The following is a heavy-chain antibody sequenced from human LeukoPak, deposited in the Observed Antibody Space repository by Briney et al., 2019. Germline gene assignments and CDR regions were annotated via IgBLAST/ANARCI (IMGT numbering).Heavy chain of an antibody. D-gene: IGHD2-2*01. CDR3: AKRVVPATDCFDY. Sequence: GGSLRLSCAASGFTFSSYAMSWVRQAPGKGLEWVSGISGSGGNTYYADSVKGRFTISRDNSKNTLYLQMNSLRAEDTAVYYCAKRVVPATDCFDYWGQGTLVTVSS. J-gene: IGHJ4*02. CDR1: GFTFSSYA. V-gene: IGHV3-23*01. CDR2: ISGSGGNT.